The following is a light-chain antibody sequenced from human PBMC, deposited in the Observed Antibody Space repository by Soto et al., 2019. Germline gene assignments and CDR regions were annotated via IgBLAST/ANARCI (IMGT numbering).Light chain of an antibody. V-gene: IGKV3-20*01. J-gene: IGKJ3*01. CDR2: DAS. CDR3: NQYNSWPRGT. Sequence: EIVLTQSPGTLSLSPGESATLSCRASQSVGRNYLAWFQHKPDQAPRLLIYDASNRATGVPDRFSGSGSGTDFTLSVTRLEPEDFAVYYCNQYNSWPRGTFGPGTKVEIK. CDR1: QSVGRNY.